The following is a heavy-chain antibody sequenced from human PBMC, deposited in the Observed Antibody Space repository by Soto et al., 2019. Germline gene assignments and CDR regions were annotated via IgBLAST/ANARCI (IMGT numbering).Heavy chain of an antibody. CDR2: IYHSGST. D-gene: IGHD3-22*01. Sequence: QVQLQESGPGLVKPSGTLSLTCAVSGGSISSSNWWSWVRQPPGKGLEWIGEIYHSGSTNYNPSLKIRVTISVDKSKNQFSLKLSSVTAADTAVYYCARFYYDSSGYLNPYYFDYWGQGTLVTVSS. J-gene: IGHJ4*02. CDR3: ARFYYDSSGYLNPYYFDY. V-gene: IGHV4-4*02. CDR1: GGSISSSNW.